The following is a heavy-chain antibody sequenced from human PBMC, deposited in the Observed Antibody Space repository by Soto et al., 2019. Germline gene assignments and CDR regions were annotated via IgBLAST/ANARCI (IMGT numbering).Heavy chain of an antibody. Sequence: QVQLVQSGAEVKKPGSSVKVSCKASGGTFSSYAISWVRQAPGQGLEWMGGIIPIFGTANYAQKFQGRVTITADESTSTAYMELSSLRSEDTAVYYCATRPRPRSLRFLGGMDVWGQGTTVTVSS. CDR3: ATRPRPRSLRFLGGMDV. CDR1: GGTFSSYA. D-gene: IGHD3-3*01. CDR2: IIPIFGTA. V-gene: IGHV1-69*01. J-gene: IGHJ6*02.